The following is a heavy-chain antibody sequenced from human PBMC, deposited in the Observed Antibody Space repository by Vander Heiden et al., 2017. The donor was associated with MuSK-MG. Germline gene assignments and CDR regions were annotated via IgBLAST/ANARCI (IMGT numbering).Heavy chain of an antibody. J-gene: IGHJ5*02. V-gene: IGHV3-48*04. CDR1: GFTFSSYS. D-gene: IGHD3-22*01. CDR2: ISSSSTI. CDR3: ARVVPHYEPRTPLNWFDP. Sequence: EVQLVESGGGLVQPGGSLRLSCAASGFTFSSYSMNWVRQAPGKGLEWVSYISSSSTIYYEDSVKGRFTISRDNAKNSLYLQMNSLRAEDTAVYYCARVVPHYEPRTPLNWFDPWGQGTRVTVS.